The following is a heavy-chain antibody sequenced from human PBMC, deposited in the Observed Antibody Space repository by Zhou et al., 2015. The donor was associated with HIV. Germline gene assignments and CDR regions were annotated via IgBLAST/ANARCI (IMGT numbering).Heavy chain of an antibody. D-gene: IGHD4-11*01. J-gene: IGHJ4*02. CDR1: GGTFSSYA. CDR3: AKASDYSNFTPFDS. CDR2: IIPIFRTT. V-gene: IGHV1-69*06. Sequence: QVHLVQSGAEVKKPGSSLKVSCKTFGGTFSSYAVSWVRQAPGQGLEWVGTIIPIFRTTEYAQNFQGRVTISADKSTSTAYMELRSLRSEDTAMYFCAKASDYSNFTPFDSWGQGTLVTVSS.